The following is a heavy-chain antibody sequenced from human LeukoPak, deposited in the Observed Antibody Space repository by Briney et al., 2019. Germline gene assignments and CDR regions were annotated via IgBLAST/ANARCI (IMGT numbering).Heavy chain of an antibody. D-gene: IGHD3-3*01. CDR2: IYYSGST. Sequence: PSETLSLTRTVSGGSISSYYWSWIRQPPGKGLEWIGYIYYSGSTNYNPSLKSRVTISVDTSKNQFSLKLSSVTAADTAVYYCARDKDYDFWSGGPDAFDIWGQGTMVTVSS. V-gene: IGHV4-59*01. CDR3: ARDKDYDFWSGGPDAFDI. J-gene: IGHJ3*02. CDR1: GGSISSYY.